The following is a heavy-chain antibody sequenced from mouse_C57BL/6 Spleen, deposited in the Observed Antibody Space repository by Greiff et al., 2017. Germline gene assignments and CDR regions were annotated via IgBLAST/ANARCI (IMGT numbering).Heavy chain of an antibody. J-gene: IGHJ2*01. CDR3: ARWYYYGSSLYYFDY. D-gene: IGHD1-1*01. V-gene: IGHV1-19*01. Sequence: VQLQQSGPVLVKPGASVKMSCKASGYTFTDYYMNWVKQSHGKSLEWIGVINPYNGGTSYNQKFKGKATLTVDKSSSTAYMELNSLTSEDSAVYYRARWYYYGSSLYYFDYWGQGTTLTVSS. CDR1: GYTFTDYY. CDR2: INPYNGGT.